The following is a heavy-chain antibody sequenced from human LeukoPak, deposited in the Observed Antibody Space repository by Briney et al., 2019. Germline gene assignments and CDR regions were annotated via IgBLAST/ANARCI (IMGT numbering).Heavy chain of an antibody. CDR3: ARDQPWIQLWLFDF. CDR2: ISYDGSYK. J-gene: IGHJ4*02. D-gene: IGHD5-18*01. CDR1: GFTFSSYG. Sequence: GGSLRLSCAASGFTFSSYGMRWFRQAPGKGLEWVAVISYDGSYKSYTDSVKGRFTISRDNSKNTLYLQMNSLRVEDTAVYYCARDQPWIQLWLFDFWGQGTLVTVSS. V-gene: IGHV3-30*03.